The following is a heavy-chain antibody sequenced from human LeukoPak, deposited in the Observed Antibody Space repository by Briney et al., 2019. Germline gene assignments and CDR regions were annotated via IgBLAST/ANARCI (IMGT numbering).Heavy chain of an antibody. J-gene: IGHJ4*02. CDR1: GYTFTSYY. Sequence: ASVKVSCKASGYTFTSYYMHWVRQAPGQGLVWMGIINPSGGSTSYAQKFQGRVTMTRDTSTSTVYMELSSLRSEDTAVYYCAREGKYNWNDEPEGPVGYWGQGTLVTVSS. V-gene: IGHV1-46*01. D-gene: IGHD1-1*01. CDR3: AREGKYNWNDEPEGPVGY. CDR2: INPSGGST.